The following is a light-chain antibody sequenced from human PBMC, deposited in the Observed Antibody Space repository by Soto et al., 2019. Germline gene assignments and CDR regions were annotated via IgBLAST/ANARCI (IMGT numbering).Light chain of an antibody. V-gene: IGKV3D-15*01. J-gene: IGKJ1*01. CDR1: QSLSSN. CDR3: QQYGSLSWT. CDR2: GAS. Sequence: DTVMTQSPAILSVSPGERATVSCRASQSLSSNLAWYQQKPGQAPRLLIHGASTRATGVPDRFSGSGSGTDFTLTVSRLEPEDFAVYHCQQYGSLSWTFGQGTKVDIK.